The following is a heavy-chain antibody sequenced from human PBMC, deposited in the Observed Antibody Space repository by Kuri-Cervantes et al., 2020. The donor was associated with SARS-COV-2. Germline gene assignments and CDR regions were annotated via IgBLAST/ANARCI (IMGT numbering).Heavy chain of an antibody. J-gene: IGHJ2*01. CDR2: ISSSGSTI. Sequence: GGSLRLSCAASGFTFSSYWMSWVRQAPGKGLEWVSYISSSGSTIYYADSVKGRFTISRDNAKNSLYLQMNSLRAEDTAVYYCARGDQELGMVWYFDLWGRGTLVTVSS. V-gene: IGHV3-48*04. CDR1: GFTFSSYW. CDR3: ARGDQELGMVWYFDL. D-gene: IGHD7-27*01.